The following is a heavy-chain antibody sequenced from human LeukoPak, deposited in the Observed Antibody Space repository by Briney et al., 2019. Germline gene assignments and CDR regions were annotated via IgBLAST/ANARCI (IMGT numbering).Heavy chain of an antibody. D-gene: IGHD3-10*01. CDR3: ARRGDGSGSYTYYFDY. J-gene: IGHJ4*02. Sequence: GGSLRLSCAASGFTFSSYAMSWVRQAPGKGLEWVSAISGSGGSTYYADSVKGRFTISRDNSKNTLYLQMNSLRAEDTAVYYCARRGDGSGSYTYYFDYWGQGTLVTVSS. V-gene: IGHV3-23*01. CDR1: GFTFSSYA. CDR2: ISGSGGST.